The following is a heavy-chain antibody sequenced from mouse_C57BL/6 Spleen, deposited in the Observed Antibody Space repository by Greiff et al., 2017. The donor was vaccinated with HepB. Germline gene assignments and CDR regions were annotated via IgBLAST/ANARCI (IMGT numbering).Heavy chain of an antibody. CDR2: IDPSDSYT. CDR3: APYYYGRSAWFAY. J-gene: IGHJ3*01. Sequence: QVQLQQSGAELVKPGASVKLSCKASGYTFTSYWMQWVKQRPGQGLEWIGEIDPSDSYTNYNQKFKGKATLTVDTSSSTAYMQLSSLTSEDSAVYCCAPYYYGRSAWFAYWGKGTLVTVSA. CDR1: GYTFTSYW. V-gene: IGHV1-50*01. D-gene: IGHD1-1*01.